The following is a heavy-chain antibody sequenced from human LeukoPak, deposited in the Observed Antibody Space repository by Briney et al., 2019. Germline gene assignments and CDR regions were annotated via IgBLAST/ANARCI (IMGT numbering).Heavy chain of an antibody. CDR2: IRGSDDST. V-gene: IGHV3-23*01. D-gene: IGHD6-13*01. CDR3: AKDTGPAAGITADY. CDR1: GFTFSSYA. Sequence: PGGSLRLSCAASGFTFSSYAMTWVRQAPGQGLEWVSTIRGSDDSTYYADSVKGRFTISRDNSKNTLYLQMNSLRAEDTAIYYCAKDTGPAAGITADYWGQGTLVTVSS. J-gene: IGHJ4*02.